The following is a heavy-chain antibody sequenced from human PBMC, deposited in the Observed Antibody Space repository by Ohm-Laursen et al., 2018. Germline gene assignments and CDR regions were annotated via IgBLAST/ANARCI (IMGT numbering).Heavy chain of an antibody. CDR2: ISWNSGSV. CDR1: GFTFTDYA. J-gene: IGHJ4*02. V-gene: IGHV3-9*01. D-gene: IGHD1-26*01. CDR3: VKECGGTYNF. Sequence: SLRLSCTASGFTFTDYAIHWVRQAPGKGLEWVSGISWNSGSVAFADFVKGRFTISRDNAKNSLYLQMNSLRDEDTAIYYCVKECGGTYNFWGQGTLVSVSS.